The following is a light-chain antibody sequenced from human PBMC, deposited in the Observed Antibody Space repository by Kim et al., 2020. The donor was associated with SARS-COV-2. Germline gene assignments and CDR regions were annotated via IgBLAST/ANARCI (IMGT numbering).Light chain of an antibody. J-gene: IGLJ3*02. CDR2: GIT. V-gene: IGLV1-40*01. CDR1: SSNIGADYD. Sequence: RVTISCTGSSSNIGADYDVPWYQRVPETAPTLLIYGITNRPAGGPDGCSGSTSGTSASLAISGLLPEDEAEYYCQSYDITMSDSRVFGGGTQLTVL. CDR3: QSYDITMSDSRV.